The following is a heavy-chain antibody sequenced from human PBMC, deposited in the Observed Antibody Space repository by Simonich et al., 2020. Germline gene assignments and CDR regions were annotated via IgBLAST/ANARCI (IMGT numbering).Heavy chain of an antibody. V-gene: IGHV1-2*02. Sequence: QVQLVQSGAEVKKPGASVKVSCKASGYTFTGYYMHWVRQAPGQGLEWMGWIEPTSGGTNYDKKFQGRVTMTRYTSISTAYMELSRLRSDDTAVYYCARGALTGDYYYMDVWGKGTTVTVSS. CDR3: ARGALTGDYYYMDV. J-gene: IGHJ6*03. CDR2: IEPTSGGT. D-gene: IGHD7-27*01. CDR1: GYTFTGYY.